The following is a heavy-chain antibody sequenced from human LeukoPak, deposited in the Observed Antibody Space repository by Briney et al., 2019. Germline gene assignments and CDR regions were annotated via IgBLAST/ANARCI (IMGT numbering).Heavy chain of an antibody. CDR1: GFTFSDYY. CDR2: ISSGGSTI. J-gene: IGHJ5*02. D-gene: IGHD5-18*01. CDR3: AISPPGYSYGSWFDP. Sequence: PGGSLRLSCAVSGFTFSDYYMSWIRQAPGKGLEWVSYISSGGSTISHADSVKGRFTISRDNAENSLYLQMNSLRAEDTAVYYCAISPPGYSYGSWFDPWGQGTLVTVSS. V-gene: IGHV3-11*01.